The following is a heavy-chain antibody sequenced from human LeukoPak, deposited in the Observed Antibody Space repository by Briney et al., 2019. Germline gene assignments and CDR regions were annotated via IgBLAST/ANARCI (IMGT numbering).Heavy chain of an antibody. Sequence: GGSLRLSCAASGFTFSNAWMSWVRQAPGKGLEWVGRIKSKTDGGTTDYAAPVKGRFTISRDDSKNTLYLQMNSLKTEDTAVYYCTTDKGSSGYYGTDYWGQGTLVTVSS. J-gene: IGHJ4*02. V-gene: IGHV3-15*01. CDR2: IKSKTDGGTT. CDR3: TTDKGSSGYYGTDY. D-gene: IGHD3-22*01. CDR1: GFTFSNAW.